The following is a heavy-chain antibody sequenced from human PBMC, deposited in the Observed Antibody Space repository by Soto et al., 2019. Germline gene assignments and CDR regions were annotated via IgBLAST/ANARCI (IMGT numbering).Heavy chain of an antibody. D-gene: IGHD1-1*01. J-gene: IGHJ4*02. CDR2: INPLFGIT. CDR1: GGTFSTNS. CDR3: PRETGTTAFDY. Sequence: QVQLVQSGAEVKKPGSSVKVSCKASGGTFSTNSINWVRQAPGQGLEWMGGINPLFGITNYAQKVQGKVTITADESTSTVYMEVHSLRSDDTAVYYCPRETGTTAFDYWGQGTLVTVSS. V-gene: IGHV1-69*01.